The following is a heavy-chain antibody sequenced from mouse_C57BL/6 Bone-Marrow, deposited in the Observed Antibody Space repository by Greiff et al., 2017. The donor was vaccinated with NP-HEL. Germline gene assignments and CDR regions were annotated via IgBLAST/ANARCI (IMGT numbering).Heavy chain of an antibody. D-gene: IGHD1-1*01. CDR2: IAPNSGGT. CDR1: GYTFTSYW. J-gene: IGHJ4*01. CDR3: ARSRYYGSSYYDMDY. V-gene: IGHV1-72*01. Sequence: QVQLQQPGAELVKPGASVKLSCKASGYTFTSYWMHWVKQRPGRGLEWIGRIAPNSGGTKYNEKFKSKATLTVDKPSSTAYMQLSSLTSDDSAVYYCARSRYYGSSYYDMDYWGQGTSVTVSS.